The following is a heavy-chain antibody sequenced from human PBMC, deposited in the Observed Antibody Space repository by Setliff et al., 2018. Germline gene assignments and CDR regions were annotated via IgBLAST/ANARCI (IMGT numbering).Heavy chain of an antibody. J-gene: IGHJ4*02. Sequence: PGGSLRLSCAASGFTFSNYWMHWVRQAPGKGLVWVSRIYSDGNTTNYADSVKGRFTISRDNAKNTLYLQMSSLGAEDTAVYYRATSGSYHGPLIWGQGALVTVSS. D-gene: IGHD1-26*01. CDR3: ATSGSYHGPLI. CDR2: IYSDGNTT. V-gene: IGHV3-74*01. CDR1: GFTFSNYW.